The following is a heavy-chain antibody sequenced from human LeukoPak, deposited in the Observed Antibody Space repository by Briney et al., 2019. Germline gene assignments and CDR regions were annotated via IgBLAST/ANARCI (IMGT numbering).Heavy chain of an antibody. D-gene: IGHD3-22*01. J-gene: IGHJ4*02. CDR3: AKDPGYYDSSGYARFDY. V-gene: IGHV3-21*04. CDR2: ITSSSRYT. Sequence: GGSLRLSCAASVFTFSTYNMNWVRQAPGKGLEWVSSITSSSRYTFYADSVKGRFTISRDNSKNTLYLQMNSLRAEDTAVYYCAKDPGYYDSSGYARFDYWGQGTLVTVSS. CDR1: VFTFSTYN.